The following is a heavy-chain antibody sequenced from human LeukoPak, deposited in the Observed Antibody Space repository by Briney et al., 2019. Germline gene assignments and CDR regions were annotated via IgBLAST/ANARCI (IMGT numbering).Heavy chain of an antibody. CDR1: GFTFSSYE. CDR2: ISGSGSSR. Sequence: GGSLRLSCSASGFTFSSYEMNWVRQAPGKGLEWVSYISGSGSSRYYADSVKGRFTVSRDNTRNSLYLQMDSLRAEDTALYYCARVEQQLVRGYWGQGTLVTVSS. D-gene: IGHD6-13*01. J-gene: IGHJ4*02. V-gene: IGHV3-48*03. CDR3: ARVEQQLVRGY.